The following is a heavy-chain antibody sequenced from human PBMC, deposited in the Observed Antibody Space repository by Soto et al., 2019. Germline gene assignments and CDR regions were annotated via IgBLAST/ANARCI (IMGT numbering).Heavy chain of an antibody. Sequence: QVQLVQSGAEVKKPGSSVKVSCTASGGTFSKYAINWVRQAPGRGLEWMGGINPIFGTAAYAQKFQGRVTITADKSTTTAYMEVSSVTSDDTAVYYCARGWETVGATTAFAYWGQGTLVTVSS. V-gene: IGHV1-69*06. CDR2: INPIFGTA. CDR3: ARGWETVGATTAFAY. CDR1: GGTFSKYA. J-gene: IGHJ4*02. D-gene: IGHD1-26*01.